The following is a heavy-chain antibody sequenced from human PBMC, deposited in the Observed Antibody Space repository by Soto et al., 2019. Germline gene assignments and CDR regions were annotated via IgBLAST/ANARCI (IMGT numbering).Heavy chain of an antibody. V-gene: IGHV3-48*01. J-gene: IGHJ5*02. CDR3: AREGSDSSSWLLWFDP. D-gene: IGHD6-13*01. CDR1: GFTFSSYS. Sequence: GGSLRLSCAASGFTFSSYSMNWVRQAPGKGLEWVSYISSSSSTIYYADSVKGRFTISRDNAKNSLYLQMNSLRAEDTAVYYCAREGSDSSSWLLWFDPWGQGTLVTVSS. CDR2: ISSSSSTI.